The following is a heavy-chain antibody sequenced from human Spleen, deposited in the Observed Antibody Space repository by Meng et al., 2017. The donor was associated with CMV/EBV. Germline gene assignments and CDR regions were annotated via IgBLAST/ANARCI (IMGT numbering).Heavy chain of an antibody. J-gene: IGHJ3*02. CDR1: GYMFTGYY. V-gene: IGHV1-2*02. CDR2: INPNSGGT. Sequence: ASVKVSCKASGYMFTGYYMQWVRQAPGQGLEWMGWINPNSGGTNYAQKYQGRVTMTRDTSISTAFMEVSRLRSDDTAVYYCARGQWEMAYAFDIWGQGTMVTVSS. D-gene: IGHD1-26*01. CDR3: ARGQWEMAYAFDI.